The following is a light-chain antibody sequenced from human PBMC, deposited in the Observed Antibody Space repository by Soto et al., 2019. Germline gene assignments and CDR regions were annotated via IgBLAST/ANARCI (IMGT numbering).Light chain of an antibody. V-gene: IGKV3-15*01. CDR1: QSVNSN. J-gene: IGKJ5*01. CDR3: QQYHNWPLIT. CDR2: GAS. Sequence: EIVMTQSPGTLSVSPGERVILSCRASQSVNSNLVWYQQKPGQTPRLLISGASTRATGIPVRFSGSGSGTEFTLTISSLQSEDFAVYYCQQYHNWPLITFGQGTRLENK.